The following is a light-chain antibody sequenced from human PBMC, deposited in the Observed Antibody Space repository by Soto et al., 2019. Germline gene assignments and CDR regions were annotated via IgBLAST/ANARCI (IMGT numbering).Light chain of an antibody. J-gene: IGKJ2*01. CDR1: QSVSSN. CDR2: GAS. Sequence: EKVMTQSPATLSVSPGERATLSCRASQSVSSNLAWYQQKPGQAPRLLIYGASTRGTGIPARFSGSGSGTEFTLTISSMQSEDFAVYYCQQYNNWPPYTFGQGTKLEIK. V-gene: IGKV3-15*01. CDR3: QQYNNWPPYT.